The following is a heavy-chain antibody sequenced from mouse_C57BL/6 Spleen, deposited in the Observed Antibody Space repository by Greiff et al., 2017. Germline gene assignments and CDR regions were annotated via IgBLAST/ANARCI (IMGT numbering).Heavy chain of an antibody. V-gene: IGHV1-22*01. D-gene: IGHD3-1*01. CDR3: ARGDRCRGYCGY. J-gene: IGHJ2*01. Sequence: EVQLQQSGPELVKPGASVKMSCKASGYTFTDYNMHWVKQSNGKSLEWIGYINPNYGGTSYNQKFKGKATLTVNKSSSTAYMEHSSLTSEDSAVYYGARGDRCRGYCGYWGKGTTLAVSS. CDR2: INPNYGGT. CDR1: GYTFTDYN.